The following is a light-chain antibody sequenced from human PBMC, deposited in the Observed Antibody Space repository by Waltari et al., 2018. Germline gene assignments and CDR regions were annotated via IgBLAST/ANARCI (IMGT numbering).Light chain of an antibody. V-gene: IGLV3-10*01. CDR2: EDT. CDR3: YSSDSTGLRV. J-gene: IGLJ1*01. CDR1: ELTRKC. Sequence: SYELTQPPSVSVSPGQTARITCSGPELTRKCAYSFQQKSGQAPRLVIFEDTKRPSGIPERFSGSSSGTVATLTITGAQVDDEADYYCYSSDSTGLRVFGGGTTVVVL.